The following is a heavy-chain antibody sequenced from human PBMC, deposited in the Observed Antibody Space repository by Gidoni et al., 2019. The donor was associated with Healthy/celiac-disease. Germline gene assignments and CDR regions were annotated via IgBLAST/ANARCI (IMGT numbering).Heavy chain of an antibody. Sequence: QVQLVESGGGVVQPGRSLRLSCAASGFTFSSYGMDWVRQAPGKGLEWVAVIWYDGSNKYYADSVKGRFTISRDNSKNTLYLQMNSLRAEDTAVYYCAREMTTVTIVPYGMDVWGQGTTVTVSS. D-gene: IGHD4-17*01. CDR1: GFTFSSYG. V-gene: IGHV3-33*01. CDR2: IWYDGSNK. CDR3: AREMTTVTIVPYGMDV. J-gene: IGHJ6*02.